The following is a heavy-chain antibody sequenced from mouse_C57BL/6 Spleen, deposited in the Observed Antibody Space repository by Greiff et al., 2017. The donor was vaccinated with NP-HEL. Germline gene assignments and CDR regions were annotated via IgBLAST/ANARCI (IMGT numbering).Heavy chain of an antibody. V-gene: IGHV1-64*01. J-gene: IGHJ4*01. CDR3: ARGGDGYYVDYAMDY. Sequence: QVQLQQPGAELVKPGASVKLSCKASGYTFTSYWMHWVKQRPGQGLEWIGMIHPNSGSTNYNEKFKSKATLTVDKSSSTAYMQLSSLTSEDSAVYYCARGGDGYYVDYAMDYWGQGTSVTVSS. CDR1: GYTFTSYW. D-gene: IGHD2-3*01. CDR2: IHPNSGST.